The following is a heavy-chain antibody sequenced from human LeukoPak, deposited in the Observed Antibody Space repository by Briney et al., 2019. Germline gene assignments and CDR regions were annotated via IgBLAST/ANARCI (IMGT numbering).Heavy chain of an antibody. V-gene: IGHV1-2*02. CDR3: AREGYSLGFDP. D-gene: IGHD4-23*01. CDR1: GYTFTGYY. CDR2: INPNIGGP. J-gene: IGHJ5*02. Sequence: ASVKVSCKASGYTFTGYYMHWVRQAPGQGLEWMGWINPNIGGPNYAQKFQGRVTMTRDTSISTAYMELSRLRSDDTAVYYCAREGYSLGFDPWGQGTLVTVSS.